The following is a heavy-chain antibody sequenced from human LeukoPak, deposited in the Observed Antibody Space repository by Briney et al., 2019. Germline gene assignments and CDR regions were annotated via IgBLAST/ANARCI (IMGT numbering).Heavy chain of an antibody. CDR2: ISYDGSNK. V-gene: IGHV3-30-3*01. D-gene: IGHD2-8*01. CDR3: ARGPERTGVGTRYYYDMDV. CDR1: GFTFSSYA. J-gene: IGHJ6*02. Sequence: GGSLRLSCAAAGFTFSSYAMHWVRQAPRKGLEWVAVISYDGSNKYYADSVKGRFTISRDNSKNTLYLQMNSLRAEDTAVYYCARGPERTGVGTRYYYDMDVWGQGTTVTVSS.